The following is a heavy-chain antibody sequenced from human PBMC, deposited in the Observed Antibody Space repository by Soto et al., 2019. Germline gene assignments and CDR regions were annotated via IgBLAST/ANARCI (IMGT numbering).Heavy chain of an antibody. J-gene: IGHJ3*01. CDR3: ARNVDL. CDR2: VSSDNITK. Sequence: GGSLRLSCVASGFSFSNYNMNWVRQAPGKGLEWLSYVSSDNITKYYADSVRGRFTISRDSAKNSLYLQMNSLRDEDTAVYFCARNVDLWGQGTMVTVSS. CDR1: GFSFSNYN. D-gene: IGHD2-21*01. V-gene: IGHV3-48*02.